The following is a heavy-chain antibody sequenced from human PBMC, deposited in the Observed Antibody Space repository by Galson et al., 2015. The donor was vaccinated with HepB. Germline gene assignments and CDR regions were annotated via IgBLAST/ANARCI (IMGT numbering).Heavy chain of an antibody. CDR3: ASSSGGDYYDSSGQWY. D-gene: IGHD3-22*01. Sequence: SLRLSCAASGFTVSSNYMSWVRQAPGKGLEWVSVIYSGGSTYYADSVKGRFTISRDNSKNTLYLQMNSLRAEDTAVYYCASSSGGDYYDSSGQWYWGQGTLVTVSS. CDR1: GFTVSSNY. CDR2: IYSGGST. J-gene: IGHJ4*02. V-gene: IGHV3-66*01.